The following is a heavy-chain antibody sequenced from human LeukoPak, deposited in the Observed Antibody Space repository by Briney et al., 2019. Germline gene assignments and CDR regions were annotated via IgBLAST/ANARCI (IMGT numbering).Heavy chain of an antibody. V-gene: IGHV4-59*02. CDR2: THHSGST. J-gene: IGHJ4*02. CDR1: GASVSSNY. CDR3: ARGGGDSSSSQDFDY. D-gene: IGHD6-13*01. Sequence: SETLSLTCTVSGASVSSNYWNWIRQPPGEGLEWIWYTHHSGSTNYNPSLKSRVTISVDTSKNQFSLKLSSVTAADTAVYYCARGGGDSSSSQDFDYWGQGTLVTVSS.